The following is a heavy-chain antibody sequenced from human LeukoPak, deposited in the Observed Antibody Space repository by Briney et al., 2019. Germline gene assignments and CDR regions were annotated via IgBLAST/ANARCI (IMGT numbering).Heavy chain of an antibody. V-gene: IGHV1-46*01. J-gene: IGHJ4*02. Sequence: ASVKVSCKASGYTFASYYMHWVRQAPGRGLEWMGIINPSGGSTTYAQKLQGRVTMTRDTSTSTVYMELSSLRSEDTAVYYCASRPDQHLLYYFDYWGQGALVTVSS. D-gene: IGHD2-15*01. CDR1: GYTFASYY. CDR3: ASRPDQHLLYYFDY. CDR2: INPSGGST.